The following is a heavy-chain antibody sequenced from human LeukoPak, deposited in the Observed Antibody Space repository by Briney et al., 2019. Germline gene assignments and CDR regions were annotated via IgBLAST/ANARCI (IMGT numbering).Heavy chain of an antibody. CDR3: ARNQHWSRDI. D-gene: IGHD2-8*02. J-gene: IGHJ4*02. V-gene: IGHV3-7*01. Sequence: GGSLRLSCAASGFTFSDFWVEWFRQAPGKGLEWVANINKGGSDKYYMYSVRGGFSISRDNATNSLSLQMNSLRVDDTAVYYCARNQHWSRDIWGQGILVTVSS. CDR2: INKGGSDK. CDR1: GFTFSDFW.